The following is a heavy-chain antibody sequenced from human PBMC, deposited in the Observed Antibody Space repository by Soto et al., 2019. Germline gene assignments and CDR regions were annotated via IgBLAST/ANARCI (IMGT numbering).Heavy chain of an antibody. CDR2: IIPIFGTA. CDR1: GGTFSSYA. D-gene: IGHD3-10*01. Sequence: SVKVSCKASGGTFSSYAISWVRQAPGQGLEWMGGIIPIFGTANYAQKFQGRVTITADESTSTAYMELSGLRSEDTAVYYCAREIVRGGGAFDIWGQGTMVTVSS. CDR3: AREIVRGGGAFDI. V-gene: IGHV1-69*13. J-gene: IGHJ3*02.